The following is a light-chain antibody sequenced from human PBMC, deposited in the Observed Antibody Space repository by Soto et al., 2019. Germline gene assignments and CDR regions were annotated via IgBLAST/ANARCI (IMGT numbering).Light chain of an antibody. V-gene: IGKV3-20*01. CDR2: GAS. CDR3: KQYNNWPRT. Sequence: EIVLTQSPGSLSLSLGERATLSCRASQSVDSAFFAWYQQKPGQPPRLLMYGASRRATGITDRFSGSESGTDFTLTISRLEPEDFAVYYCKQYNNWPRTFGQGTKVDIK. J-gene: IGKJ1*01. CDR1: QSVDSAF.